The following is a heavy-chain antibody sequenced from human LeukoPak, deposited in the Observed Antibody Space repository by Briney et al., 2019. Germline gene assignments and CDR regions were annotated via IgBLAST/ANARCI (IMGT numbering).Heavy chain of an antibody. CDR3: ARRAGGYSHPYDY. Sequence: GGSLRLSCAVSGFTVSGNYMSWVRQAPGKGLEWVSLIYSGGTTYYADSVKGRFTISRDNSKNTLYLQMNSLRAEDTAVYYCARRAGGYSHPYDYWGQGILVTASS. CDR2: IYSGGTT. D-gene: IGHD4-23*01. CDR1: GFTVSGNY. J-gene: IGHJ4*02. V-gene: IGHV3-53*01.